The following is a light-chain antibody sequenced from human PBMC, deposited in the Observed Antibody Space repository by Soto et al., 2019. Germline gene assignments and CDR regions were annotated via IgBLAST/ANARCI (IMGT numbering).Light chain of an antibody. Sequence: EIVLTQSPATLSSFPGDRVTLSCSASQAVNTRLAWYQHKPGQAPRLLIYLASNRAAGVPARFSGSGSGTDFTLTISDVEPEDFAVYYCHQRQSWPRTFGQWTTVDIK. J-gene: IGKJ1*01. CDR2: LAS. V-gene: IGKV3-11*01. CDR1: QAVNTR. CDR3: HQRQSWPRT.